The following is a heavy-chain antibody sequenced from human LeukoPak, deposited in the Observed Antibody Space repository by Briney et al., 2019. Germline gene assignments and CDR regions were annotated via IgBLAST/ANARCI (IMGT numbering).Heavy chain of an antibody. D-gene: IGHD3-10*01. V-gene: IGHV4-59*08. CDR2: IYYSGST. Sequence: PSETLSLTCTDPGGSTSSYYWSWIRPPPGKGLEWIGHIYYSGSTNYNPSLKSRVTISVDTSKNQFSLELSSVTAADTAVYYCARHSLRARWGSGKSRYYYYGMDVWGQGTTVTVSS. CDR1: GGSTSSYY. CDR3: ARHSLRARWGSGKSRYYYYGMDV. J-gene: IGHJ6*02.